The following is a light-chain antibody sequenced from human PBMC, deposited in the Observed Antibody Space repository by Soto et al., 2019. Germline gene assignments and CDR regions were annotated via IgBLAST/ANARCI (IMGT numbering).Light chain of an antibody. CDR3: CPYAGSYTYV. J-gene: IGLJ1*01. CDR2: DVS. V-gene: IGLV2-11*01. Sequence: QAVVTQPRSVSGSPGQSVTISCTGTSSDVGGYNYVSWYQHHPGKAPKLMIYDVSKRPSGVPDRFSGSKSGNTASLTISGLQAEDEADYYCCPYAGSYTYVFGTGTKVTVL. CDR1: SSDVGGYNY.